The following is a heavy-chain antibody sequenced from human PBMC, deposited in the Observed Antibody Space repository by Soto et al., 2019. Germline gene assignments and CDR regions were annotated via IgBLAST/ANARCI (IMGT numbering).Heavy chain of an antibody. V-gene: IGHV1-18*01. J-gene: IGHJ4*02. CDR2: ISAHNGNT. Sequence: QVHLVQSGAEVKKPGASVKVSCKGSGYAFTTYGITWVRQAPGQGLEWMGWISAHNGNTNYAQKPQGRVTVPRATSTSTAYMELRSLRSDATAVYYCARGRYGDYWGQGALVTVSS. D-gene: IGHD1-1*01. CDR1: GYAFTTYG. CDR3: ARGRYGDY.